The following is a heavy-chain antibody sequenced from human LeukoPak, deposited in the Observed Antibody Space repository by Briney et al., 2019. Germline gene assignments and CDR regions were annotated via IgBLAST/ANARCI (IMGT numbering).Heavy chain of an antibody. V-gene: IGHV3-13*01. CDR2: ICTAGDT. J-gene: IGHJ5*02. D-gene: IGHD1-26*01. Sequence: ARGSLRLSCAASGFTFSSYDMHWVRQGTGKGLECVSSICTAGDTYYPGSVKGRFTVSRENGKNSLYLQMNSLRAGDTAVYYCARDNSVGDNAWWFAPWGQGTLVTVSS. CDR1: GFTFSSYD. CDR3: ARDNSVGDNAWWFAP.